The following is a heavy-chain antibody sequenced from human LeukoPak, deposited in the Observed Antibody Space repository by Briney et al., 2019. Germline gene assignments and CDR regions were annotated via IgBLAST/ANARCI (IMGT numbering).Heavy chain of an antibody. V-gene: IGHV4-34*01. Sequence: SETLSLTCAVYGGSFSDYYWSWIRQPPGKGLEWIGEINHSGSTNYSPYLKSRVTISVATSTNQYSLTLSSVTAADTAVYYCARLSGWYGPINYWGQGTLVTVSS. CDR2: INHSGST. J-gene: IGHJ4*02. CDR3: ARLSGWYGPINY. CDR1: GGSFSDYY. D-gene: IGHD6-19*01.